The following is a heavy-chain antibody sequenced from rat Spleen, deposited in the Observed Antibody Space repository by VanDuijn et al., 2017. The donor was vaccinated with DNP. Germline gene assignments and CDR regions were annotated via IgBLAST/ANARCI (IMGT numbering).Heavy chain of an antibody. Sequence: QVQLKESGPGMVQPSQTLSLTCTVSGFSFTDYSVHWVRQPPGRGLEWIAAISNGGSTYYNSALQSRLSISRDTSKSQVFLKMNSLQTEDTAIYFCTREVAPFVYWGQGTLVTVSS. V-gene: IGHV2-19*01. J-gene: IGHJ3*01. CDR3: TREVAPFVY. CDR2: ISNGGST. CDR1: GFSFTDYS.